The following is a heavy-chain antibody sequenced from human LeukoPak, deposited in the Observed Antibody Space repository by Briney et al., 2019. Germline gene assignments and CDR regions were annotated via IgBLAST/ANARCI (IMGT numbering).Heavy chain of an antibody. CDR1: GGSISSYY. D-gene: IGHD2-2*01. CDR3: ARVAVNIVVVPAAMSSYYYYYMDV. CDR2: IYYSGST. V-gene: IGHV4-59*01. Sequence: SETLSLTCTVSGGSISSYYWSWIRQPPGKGLEWIGYIYYSGSTNYNPSLKSRVTISVDTSKNQFSLKLSSVTAADTAVYYCARVAVNIVVVPAAMSSYYYYYMDVWGKGTTVTISS. J-gene: IGHJ6*03.